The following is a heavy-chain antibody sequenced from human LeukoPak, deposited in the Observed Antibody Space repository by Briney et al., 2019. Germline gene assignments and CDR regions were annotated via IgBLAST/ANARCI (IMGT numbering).Heavy chain of an antibody. J-gene: IGHJ4*02. V-gene: IGHV1-46*01. Sequence: ASVTVSCKASGYTFTSYYMHWVRQAPGQGLEWMGIINPSGGSTSYAQKFQGRVTMTRDTSTSTVYMELSSLRSEDTAVYYCAMDQYYYDSSGHRGYFDYWGQGTLVTVSS. D-gene: IGHD3-22*01. CDR1: GYTFTSYY. CDR3: AMDQYYYDSSGHRGYFDY. CDR2: INPSGGST.